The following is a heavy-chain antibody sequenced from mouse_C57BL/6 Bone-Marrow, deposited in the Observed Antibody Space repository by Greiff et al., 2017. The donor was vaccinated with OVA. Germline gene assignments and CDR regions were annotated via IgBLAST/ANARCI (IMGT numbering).Heavy chain of an antibody. V-gene: IGHV1-19*01. J-gene: IGHJ2*01. CDR2: INPYNGGT. CDR3: ARRTFITTVVADY. Sequence: VQLQQSGPVLVKPGASVKMSCKASGYTFTDYYMNWVKQSHGKSLEWIGVINPYNGGTSYNQKFKGKATLTVDTSSSTAYMELNSLTSEDSAVYYCARRTFITTVVADYWGQGTTLTVSS. CDR1: GYTFTDYY. D-gene: IGHD1-1*01.